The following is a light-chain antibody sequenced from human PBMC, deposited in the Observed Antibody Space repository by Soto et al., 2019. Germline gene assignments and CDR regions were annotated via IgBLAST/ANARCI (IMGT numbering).Light chain of an antibody. Sequence: IVMNLSPSTVSVSPRERATLSCSASQSVSSTLAWYQQKPGQAPRLLIYGASTRATGIPDRFRGSGSGSEFTLTISGLEPEDFAVYFCQHFGSSPPVTFGQGTRLEIK. V-gene: IGKV3-15*01. CDR2: GAS. CDR1: QSVSST. J-gene: IGKJ5*01. CDR3: QHFGSSPPVT.